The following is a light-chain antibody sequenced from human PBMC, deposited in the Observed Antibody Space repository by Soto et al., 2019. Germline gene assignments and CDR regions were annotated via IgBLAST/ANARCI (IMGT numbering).Light chain of an antibody. CDR2: DAS. CDR3: QQRSNWPWT. V-gene: IGKV3-11*01. Sequence: EILFTQSPATLSLSPGERATLSCRASQSVSSYLAWYQQTPGQAPRLLIYDASNRDTGIPARFSGSGSGTDFTLTISRLEPEDFEVYYCQQRSNWPWTFGQGTKVDIK. J-gene: IGKJ1*01. CDR1: QSVSSY.